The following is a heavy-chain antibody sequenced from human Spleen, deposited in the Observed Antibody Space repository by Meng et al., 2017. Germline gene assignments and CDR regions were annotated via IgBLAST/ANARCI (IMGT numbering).Heavy chain of an antibody. CDR3: ARRRRVVPAFDY. V-gene: IGHV4-59*01. J-gene: IGHJ4*02. CDR1: GGSISSYY. Sequence: SETLSLTCTVSGGSISSYYWSWIRQPPEKGLEWIGYIYYSGSTNYNPSLKSRVTISVDTSKNQFSLKLSSVTAADTAVYYCARRRRVVPAFDYWGQGTLVTVSS. D-gene: IGHD3-22*01. CDR2: IYYSGST.